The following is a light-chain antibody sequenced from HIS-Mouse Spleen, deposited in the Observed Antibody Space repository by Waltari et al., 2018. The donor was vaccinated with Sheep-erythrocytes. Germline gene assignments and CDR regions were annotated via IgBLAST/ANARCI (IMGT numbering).Light chain of an antibody. V-gene: IGLV2-14*01. CDR3: SSYTSSSTYVV. CDR2: EVS. CDR1: SSDVGGYNY. J-gene: IGLJ2*01. Sequence: QSALTQPASVSGSPGQSITISCTGTSSDVGGYNYVSWYQPHPGKVPKLMIYEVSNRPSGVSNRFSGSKSGNTASLTISGLQAEDEADYYCSSYTSSSTYVVFGGGTKLTVL.